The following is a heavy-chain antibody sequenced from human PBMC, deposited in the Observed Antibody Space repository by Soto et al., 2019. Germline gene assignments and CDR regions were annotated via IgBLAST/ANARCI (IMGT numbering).Heavy chain of an antibody. CDR3: ARDVRDFWSGYDTASYYYGMDV. V-gene: IGHV1-18*01. CDR1: GYTFTSYG. J-gene: IGHJ6*02. Sequence: ASVKVSCKASGYTFTSYGISWVRQAPGQGLEWMGWISAYNGNTNYAQKLQGRVTMTTDTSTSTAYMELRSLRSDDTAVYYCARDVRDFWSGYDTASYYYGMDVWGQGTTVTVSS. D-gene: IGHD3-3*01. CDR2: ISAYNGNT.